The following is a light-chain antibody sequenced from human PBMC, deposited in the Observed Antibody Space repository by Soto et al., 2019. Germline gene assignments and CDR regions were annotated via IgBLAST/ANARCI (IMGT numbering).Light chain of an antibody. Sequence: QSALTQPASVSGSPGQSITISCAGTSSDVGGYNYVSWYQQLPGKAPQLVIYDVTHRPSGVSDRFSGSRSGNTAPLTISELQAEDEADYYCTSFTSGSTPYVLGTGTKVTVL. CDR2: DVT. V-gene: IGLV2-14*03. J-gene: IGLJ1*01. CDR1: SSDVGGYNY. CDR3: TSFTSGSTPYV.